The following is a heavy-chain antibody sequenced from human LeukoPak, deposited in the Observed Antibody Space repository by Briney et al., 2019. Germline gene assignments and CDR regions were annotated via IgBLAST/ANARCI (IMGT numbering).Heavy chain of an antibody. D-gene: IGHD2-2*01. J-gene: IGHJ6*02. CDR2: IIPIFGTA. V-gene: IGHV1-69*13. CDR1: GGTFSSYA. Sequence: ASVKVSCKASGGTFSSYAISWVRQAPGQGLEWMGGIIPIFGTANYAQKFQGRVTITADESTSTAYMELSSLRSEDTAVYYCARGTVVPAAIQHYYYGMDVWGQGTTVTVSS. CDR3: ARGTVVPAAIQHYYYGMDV.